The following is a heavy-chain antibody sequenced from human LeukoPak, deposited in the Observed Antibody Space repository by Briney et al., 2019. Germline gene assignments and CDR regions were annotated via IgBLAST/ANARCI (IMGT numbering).Heavy chain of an antibody. CDR1: GGSFSGHY. D-gene: IGHD6-13*01. CDR2: INHSGST. V-gene: IGHV4-34*01. CDR3: ARASGYSSSWLIY. Sequence: SETLSLTCAVYGGSFSGHYWSWIRQPPGKGLEWIGEINHSGSTNYNPSLKSRVTISVDTSKNQFSLKLSSVTAADTAVYYCARASGYSSSWLIYWGQGTLVTVSS. J-gene: IGHJ4*02.